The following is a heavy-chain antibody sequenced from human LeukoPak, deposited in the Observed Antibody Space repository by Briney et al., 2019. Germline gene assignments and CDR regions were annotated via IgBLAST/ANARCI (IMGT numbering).Heavy chain of an antibody. CDR1: GGSISSSNW. Sequence: PSETLSLTCAVSGGSISSSNWWSWVRQPPGKGLEWIGSIYYSGSTYYNPSLKSRVTIFVDTSKNQFSLKLSSVTAADTAVYYCARRGYDSSGYLVGVAFDIWGQGTMVTVSS. V-gene: IGHV4-39*01. D-gene: IGHD3-22*01. J-gene: IGHJ3*02. CDR2: IYYSGST. CDR3: ARRGYDSSGYLVGVAFDI.